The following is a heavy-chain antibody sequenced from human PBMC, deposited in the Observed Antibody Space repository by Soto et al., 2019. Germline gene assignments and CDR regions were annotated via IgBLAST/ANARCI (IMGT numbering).Heavy chain of an antibody. CDR3: ARDPNYGDYYYYGMDV. V-gene: IGHV1-18*01. J-gene: IGHJ6*02. D-gene: IGHD4-17*01. CDR1: DYTLTSYG. Sequence: ASVKVSCNDSDYTLTSYGISWLRHAPGQGLEWMGWISAYNGNTNYAQKLQGRGTMTTDTSTSTAYMELRSLRSDDTAVFYCARDPNYGDYYYYGMDVWGQGTTVTVSS. CDR2: ISAYNGNT.